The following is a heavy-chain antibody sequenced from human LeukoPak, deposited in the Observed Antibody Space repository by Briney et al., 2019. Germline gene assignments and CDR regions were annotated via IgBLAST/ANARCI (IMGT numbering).Heavy chain of an antibody. D-gene: IGHD3/OR15-3a*01. Sequence: SETLSLTCTVSGVSISSSNFYWGWIRQPPGQGLEWIGSIDYSGNTYYNASVKSQVSISIYTSKNHFSLRPASVTAADTAVYYCARQTGSGLFILPGGQGTLVTVSS. CDR2: IDYSGNT. J-gene: IGHJ4*02. V-gene: IGHV4-39*01. CDR1: GVSISSSNFY. CDR3: ARQTGSGLFILP.